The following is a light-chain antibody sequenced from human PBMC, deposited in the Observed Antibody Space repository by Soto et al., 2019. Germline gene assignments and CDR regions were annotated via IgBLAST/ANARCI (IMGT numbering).Light chain of an antibody. CDR3: QQYGSSPPIT. V-gene: IGKV3-20*01. Sequence: EIVLTQSPGTLSLYPGERATLSCRASQSVSSSYLAWYQQKPGQAPRFLIYGASSRATGIPDRFSGSGSGTDFTLTISRLEPEDFAVYYCQQYGSSPPITFGQGTRLEIK. CDR1: QSVSSSY. CDR2: GAS. J-gene: IGKJ5*01.